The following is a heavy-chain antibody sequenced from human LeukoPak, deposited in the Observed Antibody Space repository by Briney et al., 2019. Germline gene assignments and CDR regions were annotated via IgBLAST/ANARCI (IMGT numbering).Heavy chain of an antibody. CDR2: IWYDGSNK. D-gene: IGHD3-16*02. CDR3: VTFGGVITPDY. V-gene: IGHV3-33*01. Sequence: TGGSLRLSCAASGFTFSSYGMHWVRQAPGKGLEWVAVIWYDGSNKYYADSVKGRFTISRDNSKNTLYLQMNSLRAEDTAVYYCVTFGGVITPDYWGQGTLVTVSS. CDR1: GFTFSSYG. J-gene: IGHJ4*02.